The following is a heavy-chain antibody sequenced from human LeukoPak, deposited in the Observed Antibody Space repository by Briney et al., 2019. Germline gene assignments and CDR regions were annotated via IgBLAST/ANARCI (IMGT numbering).Heavy chain of an antibody. J-gene: IGHJ4*02. V-gene: IGHV3-30*02. D-gene: IGHD3-10*01. Sequence: GGSLRLSCAASGFTFSSYGMHWVRQAPGKGLEWVAFIRYDGSNKYYADSVKGRFTISRDNSKNTLYLQMNSLRAEDTAVYYCAKAHFMVRGVTSPFDYWGQGTLVTVSS. CDR2: IRYDGSNK. CDR3: AKAHFMVRGVTSPFDY. CDR1: GFTFSSYG.